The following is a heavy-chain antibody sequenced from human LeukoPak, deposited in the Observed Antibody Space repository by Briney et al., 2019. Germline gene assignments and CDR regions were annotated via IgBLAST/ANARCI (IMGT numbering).Heavy chain of an antibody. D-gene: IGHD6-19*01. Sequence: PSETLSLTCTVSGRSISSYYWSWIRQPPGKGLEWIGEINHSGNTNYNPSLKSRVTVSIDMSQNQVSLKLTSVTAADTAVYYCARGVAGTFDPGGQGTLVSVSS. CDR2: INHSGNT. CDR3: ARGVAGTFDP. J-gene: IGHJ5*02. CDR1: GRSISSYY. V-gene: IGHV4-34*01.